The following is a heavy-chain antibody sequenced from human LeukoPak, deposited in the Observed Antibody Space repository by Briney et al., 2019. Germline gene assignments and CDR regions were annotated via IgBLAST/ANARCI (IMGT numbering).Heavy chain of an antibody. CDR2: TYYRSTWYN. J-gene: IGHJ5*02. CDR1: GDSVSSNSVT. Sequence: SQTLSLTCAISGDSVSSNSVTWNWIRQSPSRGLEWLGRTYYRSTWYNEYAVSVRGRITVNPDTSKNQFSLHLNSVTPEDTAVYYCAGRLTQYDCFDPWGQGILVTVSS. V-gene: IGHV6-1*01. D-gene: IGHD2-2*01. CDR3: AGRLTQYDCFDP.